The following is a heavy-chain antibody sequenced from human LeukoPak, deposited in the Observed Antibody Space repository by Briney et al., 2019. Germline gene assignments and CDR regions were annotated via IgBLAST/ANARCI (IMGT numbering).Heavy chain of an antibody. V-gene: IGHV3-66*01. D-gene: IGHD3-22*01. CDR2: IYSGGST. J-gene: IGHJ4*02. CDR1: GFTVSRSY. CDR3: AREPSRSYYSLYYFDS. Sequence: LPGGSLGLSCAASGFTVSRSYMSWVRQAPGKGLEWVSVIYSGGSTYYADSVKGRFTISRDNSKNTLYLQVNSLRAEDTAVYYCAREPSRSYYSLYYFDSWGQGTLVTVSS.